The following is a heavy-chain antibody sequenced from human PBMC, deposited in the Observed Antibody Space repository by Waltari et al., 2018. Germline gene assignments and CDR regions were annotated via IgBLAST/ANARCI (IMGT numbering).Heavy chain of an antibody. CDR2: IKGDGSER. J-gene: IGHJ4*02. V-gene: IGHV3-7*03. D-gene: IGHD6-19*01. Sequence: EVQLVESGGGLVQPGGSLRLSCAASGFTFSNNWMAWVRQGPGKGQEVGASIKGDGSERHYVDSVKGRFTISRDNPKNSQYLQMNSLRADDTAVYYCARGSGWVFDYWGQGTVVTVSS. CDR1: GFTFSNNW. CDR3: ARGSGWVFDY.